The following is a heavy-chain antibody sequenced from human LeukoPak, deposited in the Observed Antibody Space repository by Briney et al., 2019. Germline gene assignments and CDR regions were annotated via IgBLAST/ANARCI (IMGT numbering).Heavy chain of an antibody. CDR3: AKDGGLTVTTHDAFDI. J-gene: IGHJ3*02. D-gene: IGHD4-17*01. Sequence: PGRSLRLSCAASGFTFSNYGMHWVRQAPGKGLEWVAVISYDGSNKYYADSVKGRFTISRDNSKNTFYLQMISLRAEDTAVYYCAKDGGLTVTTHDAFDIWGRGTMVTVSS. V-gene: IGHV3-30*18. CDR2: ISYDGSNK. CDR1: GFTFSNYG.